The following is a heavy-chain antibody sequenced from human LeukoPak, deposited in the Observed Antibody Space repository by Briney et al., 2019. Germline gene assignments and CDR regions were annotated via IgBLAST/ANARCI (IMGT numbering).Heavy chain of an antibody. CDR3: ARVEVEYCGGDCSGGSRLWYFDL. V-gene: IGHV1-18*01. CDR2: ISAYNGNT. CDR1: GYTFTSYG. D-gene: IGHD2-21*02. Sequence: ASVKVSCKASGYTFTSYGISWVRQAPGQGLEWMGWISAYNGNTNCAQKLQGRVTMTTDTSTSTAYMELRSLRSDDTAVYYCARVEVEYCGGDCSGGSRLWYFDLWGRGTLVTVSS. J-gene: IGHJ2*01.